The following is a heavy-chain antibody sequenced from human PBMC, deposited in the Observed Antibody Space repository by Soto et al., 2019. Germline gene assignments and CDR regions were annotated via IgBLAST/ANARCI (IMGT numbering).Heavy chain of an antibody. D-gene: IGHD1-1*01. J-gene: IGHJ4*02. CDR2: IYYTGST. Sequence: TSETLSLTCSVSGGSIGSGGYYWSWIRQHPGKGLEWIGYIYYTGSTYINPSLRSRVTISVDTSKNQFSLKLNSVTAADTAVYYCARVHNSEIAPRGLDYWGQGTLVTVSS. CDR3: ARVHNSEIAPRGLDY. V-gene: IGHV4-31*03. CDR1: GGSIGSGGYY.